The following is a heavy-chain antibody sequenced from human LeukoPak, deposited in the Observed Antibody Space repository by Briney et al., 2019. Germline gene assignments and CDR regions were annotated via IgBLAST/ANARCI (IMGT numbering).Heavy chain of an antibody. D-gene: IGHD5-18*01. CDR3: ARVGFGGYSHGYVDF. V-gene: IGHV4-61*01. Sequence: SETLSLTCTVSGDSVSSGSYYWSWIRQPPGKGLEWIGYIHHSGSTNYNPSLKSRVTISVDTSKNQFSLRLSSVTAADTAVYYCARVGFGGYSHGYVDFWGQGTLVTVSS. CDR2: IHHSGST. CDR1: GDSVSSGSYY. J-gene: IGHJ4*02.